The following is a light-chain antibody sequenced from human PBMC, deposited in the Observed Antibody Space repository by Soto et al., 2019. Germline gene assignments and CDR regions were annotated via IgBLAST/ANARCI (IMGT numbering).Light chain of an antibody. CDR2: DAS. J-gene: IGKJ4*01. Sequence: EIVLTQSPATLSLSPGESATLSCRASQSVSSYLAWYQHKPGQAPRLLIYDASNRATGIPARFSGSGSGTDFTLTISILEPEDFAVYYCQQRSNGPPLTFGGGTKVEIK. CDR3: QQRSNGPPLT. V-gene: IGKV3-11*01. CDR1: QSVSSY.